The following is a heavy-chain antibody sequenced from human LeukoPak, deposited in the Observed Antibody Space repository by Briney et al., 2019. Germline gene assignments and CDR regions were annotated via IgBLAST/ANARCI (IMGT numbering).Heavy chain of an antibody. CDR1: GGTFSSYA. J-gene: IGHJ4*02. CDR2: IIPIFGTA. Sequence: SVKVSCKASGGTFSSYAISWVRQAPGQGLEWMGGIIPIFGTANYAQKFQGRVTITADESTSTAYMELSSLRSEDTAVYYCAREHDYGGNSDYWGQGTLVTVSS. CDR3: AREHDYGGNSDY. V-gene: IGHV1-69*13. D-gene: IGHD4-23*01.